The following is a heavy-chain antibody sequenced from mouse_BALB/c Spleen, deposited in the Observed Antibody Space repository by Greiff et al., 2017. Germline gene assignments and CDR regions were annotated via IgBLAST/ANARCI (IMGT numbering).Heavy chain of an antibody. CDR3: ARGDWDY. CDR1: GYTFTSYW. D-gene: IGHD3-3*01. Sequence: VKLMESGAELVKPGASVKLSCKTSGYTFTSYWIQWVKQRPGQGLGWIGEIFPGTGTTYYNEKFKGKATLTIDTSSSTAYMQLSSLTSEDSAVYFCARGDWDYWGQGTTLTVSS. CDR2: IFPGTGTT. V-gene: IGHV1S132*01. J-gene: IGHJ2*01.